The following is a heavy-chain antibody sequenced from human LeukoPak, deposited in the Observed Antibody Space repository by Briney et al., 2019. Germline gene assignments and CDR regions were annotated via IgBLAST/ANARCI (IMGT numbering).Heavy chain of an antibody. Sequence: GGSLRLSCAASGFTFSSYWMSWVRQAPGKGLEWVANIKKDGSENYYVDSVKGRFTISRDNAKNSLYLQMNSLRAEDTAVYYCAKVDCGGDCYPQAMGYFDYWGQGTLVTVSS. J-gene: IGHJ4*02. D-gene: IGHD2-21*02. CDR1: GFTFSSYW. CDR2: IKKDGSEN. V-gene: IGHV3-7*03. CDR3: AKVDCGGDCYPQAMGYFDY.